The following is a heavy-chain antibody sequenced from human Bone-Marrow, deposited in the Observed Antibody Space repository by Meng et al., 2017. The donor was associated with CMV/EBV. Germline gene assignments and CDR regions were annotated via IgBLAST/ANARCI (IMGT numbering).Heavy chain of an antibody. CDR1: GFTFSSYS. V-gene: IGHV3-21*01. J-gene: IGHJ1*01. D-gene: IGHD6-19*01. CDR3: AREPAVAGTRYFQH. CDR2: ISSSSSYI. Sequence: GGFLRLSCAASGFTFSSYSMNWVRQAPGKGLEWVSSISSSSSYIYYADSVKGRFTISRDNAKNSLYLQMNSLRAEDTAVYYCAREPAVAGTRYFQHWGQGTLVTVSS.